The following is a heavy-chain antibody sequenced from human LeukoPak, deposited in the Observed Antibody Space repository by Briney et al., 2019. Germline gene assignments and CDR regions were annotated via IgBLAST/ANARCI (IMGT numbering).Heavy chain of an antibody. CDR3: AKDFSQEGSHSVDF. CDR2: ISTGYST. D-gene: IGHD2/OR15-2a*01. J-gene: IGHJ4*02. Sequence: GGSLRLSCAASGFTLRNYWMSWVRQAPGKGLEWVSAISTGYSTYYADSVKGRFIISRDNSKNTLFLQMNSLRAEDTAVYFCAKDFSQEGSHSVDFWDQGTLVTVSS. V-gene: IGHV3-23*01. CDR1: GFTLRNYW.